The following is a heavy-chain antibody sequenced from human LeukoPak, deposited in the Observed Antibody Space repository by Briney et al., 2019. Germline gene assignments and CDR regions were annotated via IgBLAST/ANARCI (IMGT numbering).Heavy chain of an antibody. CDR3: AREPLGCGGDCHFXX. J-gene: IGHJ4*02. CDR2: IIPIYNPV. V-gene: IGHV1-69*13. D-gene: IGHD2-21*02. CDR1: GGTFSSYA. Sequence: SVKVSCKTSGGTFSSYAFSWMRQAPGQGLEWVGRIIPIYNPVDYTQRFQGRVTITADESTNTVYLELSSLRYDDTAVYYCAREPLGCGGDCHFXXWGQGTLVTV.